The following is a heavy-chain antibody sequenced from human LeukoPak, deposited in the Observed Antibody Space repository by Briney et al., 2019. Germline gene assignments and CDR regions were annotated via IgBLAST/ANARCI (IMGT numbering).Heavy chain of an antibody. D-gene: IGHD2-2*01. V-gene: IGHV3-30*04. Sequence: GGSLRLSCAASGFTFSSYAMHWVRQAPGKGLEWVAVISYDGSNKYYADSVKGRFTISRDNSKNTLYLQMNSLRAEDTAVYYCARGPRYCSSTSRYVNWFDPWGQGTLVTVSS. CDR3: ARGPRYCSSTSRYVNWFDP. CDR2: ISYDGSNK. CDR1: GFTFSSYA. J-gene: IGHJ5*02.